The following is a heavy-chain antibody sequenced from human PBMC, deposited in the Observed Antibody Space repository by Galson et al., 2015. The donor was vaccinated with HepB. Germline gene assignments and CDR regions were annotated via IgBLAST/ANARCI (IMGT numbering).Heavy chain of an antibody. CDR1: GGSISVDNYY. V-gene: IGHV4-30-4*01. CDR3: ARGLRVQGVIRPPIAIQPFDP. D-gene: IGHD3-10*01. J-gene: IGHJ5*02. Sequence: TLSLTCTVSGGSISVDNYYWNWIRQPPGKGLEWIGNIYYSGSTNCNPSLKSRLTISVDTSKNQFFLKLTSVTAADTAVYYCARGLRVQGVIRPPIAIQPFDPWGQGTLVTVSS. CDR2: IYYSGST.